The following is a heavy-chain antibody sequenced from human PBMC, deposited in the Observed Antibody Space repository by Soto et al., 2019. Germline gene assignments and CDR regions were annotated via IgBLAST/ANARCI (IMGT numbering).Heavy chain of an antibody. J-gene: IGHJ4*02. D-gene: IGHD6-13*01. V-gene: IGHV3-23*01. Sequence: DVQLLESGGGLVQPGGSLRLSCAASGFTFGSYAMTWVRQAPGKGLEWVSAISTSGGKTYYADSVKGRFTISRDNSQNTLYLQMNSLRAEDTATCYCAKGHSTNWYRALDYWGQGSLVTVSS. CDR2: ISTSGGKT. CDR3: AKGHSTNWYRALDY. CDR1: GFTFGSYA.